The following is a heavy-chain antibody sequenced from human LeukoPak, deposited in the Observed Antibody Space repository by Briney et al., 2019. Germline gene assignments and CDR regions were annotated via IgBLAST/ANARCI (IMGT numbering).Heavy chain of an antibody. J-gene: IGHJ4*02. D-gene: IGHD6-13*01. CDR2: INAGNGNT. CDR1: GYTFTSYA. V-gene: IGHV1-3*01. Sequence: ASVKVSCKASGYTFTSYAMHWVRQAPGQRLEWMGWINAGNGNTKYSQKFQGRVTITRDTSANTAYMELSSLRSEDTAVYYCARDGRIAAADYWGQGTLVTVSS. CDR3: ARDGRIAAADY.